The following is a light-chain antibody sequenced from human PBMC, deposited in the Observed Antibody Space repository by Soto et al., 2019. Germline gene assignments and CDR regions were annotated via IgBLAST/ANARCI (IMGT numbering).Light chain of an antibody. CDR2: EDK. CDR3: QSYDSGISV. V-gene: IGLV6-57*03. CDR1: SGSIASKY. Sequence: NFMLTQPHSVSESPGKTVTISCTRSSGSIASKYVQWYQQRPGSAPTTVIYEDKQRPSGVPDRFSGSIDSSSNSASLTISGLRTEDEADYYCQSYDSGISVFGGGTKLTVL. J-gene: IGLJ3*02.